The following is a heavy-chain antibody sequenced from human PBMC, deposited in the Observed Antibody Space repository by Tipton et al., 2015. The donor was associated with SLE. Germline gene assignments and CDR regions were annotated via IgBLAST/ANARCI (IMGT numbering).Heavy chain of an antibody. CDR2: IYYSGST. CDR3: ARDGYDILTGHYYGMDV. V-gene: IGHV4-59*01. Sequence: TLSLTCTVSGGSISSYYWSWIRQSPGKGLEWIGYIYYSGSTNYNPSLKSRVTISIDTSKNQFSLKLSSVTAADTAVYYCARDGYDILTGHYYGMDVWGQGTTVTVSS. D-gene: IGHD3-9*01. J-gene: IGHJ6*02. CDR1: GGSISSYY.